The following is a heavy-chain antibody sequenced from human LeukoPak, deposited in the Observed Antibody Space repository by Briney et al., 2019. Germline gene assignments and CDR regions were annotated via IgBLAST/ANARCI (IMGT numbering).Heavy chain of an antibody. V-gene: IGHV3-48*03. CDR3: AREPGYGEGGLK. CDR2: ISCCGSTI. CDR1: GFPHSSYQ. Sequence: GGSQRLLCAACGFPHSSYQTNWLRQSRRRGLEWVTYISCCGSTIYYADSVKGRFTISRDNAMNSLYLQMNSLRAEGTAVYYCAREPGYGEGGLKWGQGNLVTVPS. J-gene: IGHJ4*02. D-gene: IGHD4-17*01.